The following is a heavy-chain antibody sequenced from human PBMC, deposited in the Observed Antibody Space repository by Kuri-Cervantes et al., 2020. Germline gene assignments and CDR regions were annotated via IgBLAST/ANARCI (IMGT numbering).Heavy chain of an antibody. Sequence: ASVKVSCKASGYTFTSYYMHWVRQAPGQGLEWMGIINPSGGSTSYAQKFQGRVTMTRDTSTSTVYMELSSLRSEDTAVYYCARDSVGSGIKGGYYYYYYGMDVWGQGTTVTVSS. CDR3: ARDSVGSGIKGGYYYYYYGMDV. D-gene: IGHD3-10*01. CDR1: GYTFTSYY. J-gene: IGHJ6*02. V-gene: IGHV1-46*01. CDR2: INPSGGST.